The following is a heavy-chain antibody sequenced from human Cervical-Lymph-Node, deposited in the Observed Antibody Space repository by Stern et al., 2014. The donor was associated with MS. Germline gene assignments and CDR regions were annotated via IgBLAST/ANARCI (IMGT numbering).Heavy chain of an antibody. CDR1: GGSISSDNYY. CDR2: IYYSGTT. V-gene: IGHV4-31*03. CDR3: ARDHFTTSLDV. D-gene: IGHD2-2*01. Sequence: VQLEESGPGLIKPSQTLSLTCTVSGGSISSDNYYWTWIRPHPGKGLEWIGHIYYSGTTYYNPSLKSRVSITVDTSENVFSLRLSSVTAADTAVYYCARDHFTTSLDVWGHGTTVTVS. J-gene: IGHJ6*02.